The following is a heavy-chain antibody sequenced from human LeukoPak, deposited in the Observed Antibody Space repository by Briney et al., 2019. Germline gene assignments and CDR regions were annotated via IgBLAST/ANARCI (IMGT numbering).Heavy chain of an antibody. V-gene: IGHV4-39*01. D-gene: IGHD3-22*01. Sequence: SETLSLTCTVSGGSISSSSYYWGWIRQPPGKGLEWIGSIYYSGSTYYNPSLKSRVTISVDTSKNQFSLKLSSVTAADTAVYYCARHLGMYYYDSSGYWSFDYWGQGTLVTVSS. CDR3: ARHLGMYYYDSSGYWSFDY. CDR1: GGSISSSSYY. J-gene: IGHJ4*02. CDR2: IYYSGST.